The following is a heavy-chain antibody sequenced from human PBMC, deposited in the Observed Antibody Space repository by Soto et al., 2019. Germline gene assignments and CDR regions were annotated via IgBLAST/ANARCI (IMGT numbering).Heavy chain of an antibody. V-gene: IGHV3-23*01. J-gene: IGHJ4*02. CDR3: SKGQGDASNTVDL. CDR1: EFTFSRYA. D-gene: IGHD4-4*01. Sequence: EVRLSESGGGLVQTGGSLRLSCAASEFTFSRYAMIWVRQAPGKGLEWVSTIRGSGDSTFYADSVKGRFTVSRDHSENTMYLQVNSLGAEDTACYYCSKGQGDASNTVDLWGQGTLVTVSS. CDR2: IRGSGDST.